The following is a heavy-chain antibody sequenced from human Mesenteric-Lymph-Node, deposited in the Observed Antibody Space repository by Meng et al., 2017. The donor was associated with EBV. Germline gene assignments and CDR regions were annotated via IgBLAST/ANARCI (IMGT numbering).Heavy chain of an antibody. J-gene: IGHJ4*02. CDR1: GGSFSGYY. CDR2: INHSGST. V-gene: IGHV4-34*01. D-gene: IGHD3-16*01. CDR3: ARVSLIWGGATL. Sequence: VQPQQWGAGFVKPSETLSLTCAVYGGSFSGYYWSWIRQPPGKGLEWIGEINHSGSTNYNPSLKSRVTISVDTSKTQFSLKLSSVTAADTAVYYCARVSLIWGGATLWGQGTLVTVSS.